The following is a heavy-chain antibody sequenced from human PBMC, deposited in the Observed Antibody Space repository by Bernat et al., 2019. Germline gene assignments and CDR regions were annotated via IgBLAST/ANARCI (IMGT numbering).Heavy chain of an antibody. D-gene: IGHD1-20*01. CDR2: IKQDGSEK. V-gene: IGHV3-7*03. CDR1: GFTFSNYR. CDR3: AKDNWNQRGVEGFDV. J-gene: IGHJ3*01. Sequence: HLVESGGGLVQPGMSLRLSCTTSGFTFSNYRMSWVRQAPGKGLEWVANIKQDGSEKYYVASVRGRFTSSRDNAKNSLYLQMNSLRAEDTALYYCAKDNWNQRGVEGFDVWAQGTLVTVTS.